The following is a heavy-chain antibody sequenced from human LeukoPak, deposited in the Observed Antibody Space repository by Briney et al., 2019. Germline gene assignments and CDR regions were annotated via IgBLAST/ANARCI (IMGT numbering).Heavy chain of an antibody. Sequence: SETLSLTCTVSGGSIISHYWTWIRQPPPKGLEWIGYIYYSGSTNYTPSLKSPVTISVDTSKNQLSLKLSSVNAADTAVYYCARAGSGSYYPYWGQGTLVTVSS. D-gene: IGHD1-26*01. V-gene: IGHV4-59*11. CDR3: ARAGSGSYYPY. J-gene: IGHJ4*02. CDR1: GGSIISHY. CDR2: IYYSGST.